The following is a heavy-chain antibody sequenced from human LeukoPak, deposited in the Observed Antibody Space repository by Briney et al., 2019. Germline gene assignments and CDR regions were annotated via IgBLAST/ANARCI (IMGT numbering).Heavy chain of an antibody. CDR2: ISSSGSTI. D-gene: IGHD3-10*01. J-gene: IGHJ6*02. Sequence: PGGSLRLSCAASGFTFSDYYMSWIRQAPGKGLEWVSYISSSGSTIYYADSVKGRFTISRDNAKNSLYLQMNSLRAEDTALYYCAKVASRDGNYYGSGSYYNGDYGMDVWGQGTTVTVSS. CDR1: GFTFSDYY. CDR3: AKVASRDGNYYGSGSYYNGDYGMDV. V-gene: IGHV3-11*01.